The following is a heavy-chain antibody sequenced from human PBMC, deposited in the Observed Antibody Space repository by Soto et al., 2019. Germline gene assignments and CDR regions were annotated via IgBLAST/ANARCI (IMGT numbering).Heavy chain of an antibody. Sequence: GGSLRLSCAASGFTVSSNYMSWVRQAPGKGLEWVSVIYSGGSTYYADSVKGRFTISRDNSKNTLYLQMNSPRAEDTAVYYCAGLSGYPSYFDYWGQGTLVTVSS. CDR1: GFTVSSNY. J-gene: IGHJ4*02. V-gene: IGHV3-53*01. CDR3: AGLSGYPSYFDY. CDR2: IYSGGST. D-gene: IGHD3-22*01.